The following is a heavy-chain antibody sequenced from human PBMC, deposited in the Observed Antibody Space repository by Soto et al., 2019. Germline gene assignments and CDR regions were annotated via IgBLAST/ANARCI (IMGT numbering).Heavy chain of an antibody. D-gene: IGHD3-10*01. V-gene: IGHV3-30-3*01. CDR1: GFTFSSYA. CDR2: ISYDGSNK. J-gene: IGHJ6*02. CDR3: ARDHPLLWFGELLPLGYYYYYGMDV. Sequence: GGSLRLSCAASGFTFSSYAMHWVRQAPGKGLEWVAVISYDGSNKYYADSVKGRFTISRDNSKNTLYLQMNSLRAEDTAVYYCARDHPLLWFGELLPLGYYYYYGMDVWGQGTTVT.